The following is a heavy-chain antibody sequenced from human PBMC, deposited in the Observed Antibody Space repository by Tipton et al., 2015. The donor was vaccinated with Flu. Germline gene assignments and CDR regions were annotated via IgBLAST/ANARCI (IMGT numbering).Heavy chain of an antibody. CDR3: ARLVWDGAFNV. Sequence: YNTSLKRRVTMSVDTSGNQFSLELSSVTAADTAIYYCARLVWDGAFNVWGLGTMITVSS. J-gene: IGHJ3*01. V-gene: IGHV4-34*01. D-gene: IGHD3-16*01.